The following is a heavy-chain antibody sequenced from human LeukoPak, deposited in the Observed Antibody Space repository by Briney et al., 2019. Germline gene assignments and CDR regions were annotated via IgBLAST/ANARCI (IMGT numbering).Heavy chain of an antibody. D-gene: IGHD2-15*01. CDR1: GFTFSSYW. CDR3: ARAGGPPHYYYYYMDV. Sequence: GGSLSLSCAASGFTFSSYWMSWVRQAPGKGLEWVANIKQDGSEKYYVDSVKGRFTISRDNAQNSLYLQMNSLRVDDTTIYYCARAGGPPHYYYYYMDVWGNGTTVTVSS. CDR2: IKQDGSEK. J-gene: IGHJ6*03. V-gene: IGHV3-7*01.